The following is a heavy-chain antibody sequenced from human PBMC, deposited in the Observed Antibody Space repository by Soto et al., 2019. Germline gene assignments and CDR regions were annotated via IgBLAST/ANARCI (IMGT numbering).Heavy chain of an antibody. CDR1: GFSLTTSGVG. CDR2: IYWDDDK. V-gene: IGHV2-5*02. Sequence: QITLNESGPTVVKPAETLTLTCTFSGFSLTTSGVGVVWIRQSPGKAPEWLALIYWDDDKRYSASLKSRLTITKDTSKNQVVLTMASVDPADTATYYCAHRILRTVFGLVTTTAIYFDFWGQGTPVVGSS. CDR3: AHRILRTVFGLVTTTAIYFDF. J-gene: IGHJ4*02. D-gene: IGHD3-3*01.